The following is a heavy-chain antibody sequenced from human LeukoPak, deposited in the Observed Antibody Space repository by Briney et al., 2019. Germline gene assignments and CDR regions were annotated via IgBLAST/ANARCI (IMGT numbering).Heavy chain of an antibody. Sequence: PSETLSLTCTVSGGSITNYYWSWIRQSPGKGLEWLGYIHDSGSTHYNPSLESRVTISVDTSKKQFSLKLTSVTAADTALYYCARGAWSLYYFDYWGQGTLVTVSS. V-gene: IGHV4-59*01. CDR2: IHDSGST. D-gene: IGHD2-8*02. CDR3: ARGAWSLYYFDY. CDR1: GGSITNYY. J-gene: IGHJ4*02.